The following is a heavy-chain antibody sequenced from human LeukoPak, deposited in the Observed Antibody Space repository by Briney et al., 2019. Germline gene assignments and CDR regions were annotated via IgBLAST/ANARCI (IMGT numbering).Heavy chain of an antibody. D-gene: IGHD2-15*01. CDR2: INHSGST. CDR3: ARASSDHYYYGLDV. V-gene: IGHV4-34*01. J-gene: IGHJ6*02. Sequence: SETLSLTCAVYGGSFSGYYWSWIRQPPVKGLEWIGEINHSGSTNYNPSLKSRVTISVDTSKNQFSLKLSSVTAADTAVYYCARASSDHYYYGLDVWGQGTTVTVSS. CDR1: GGSFSGYY.